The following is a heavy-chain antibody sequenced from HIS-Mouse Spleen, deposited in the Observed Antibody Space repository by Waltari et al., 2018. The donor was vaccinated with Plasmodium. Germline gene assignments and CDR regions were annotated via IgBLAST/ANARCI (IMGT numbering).Heavy chain of an antibody. J-gene: IGHJ4*02. CDR1: GGSISSSSYY. Sequence: QLQLQESGPGLVKPSETLSLTCTVSGGSISSSSYYWGWIRQPPGKGLEWIGSIYYSGSTYYTPSLKSRVTIAVDTAKNQFSLKLSSVTAADTAVYYCARQLAYYDFWSGYSRGYYFDYWGQGTLVTVSS. CDR3: ARQLAYYDFWSGYSRGYYFDY. CDR2: IYYSGST. D-gene: IGHD3-3*01. V-gene: IGHV4-39*01.